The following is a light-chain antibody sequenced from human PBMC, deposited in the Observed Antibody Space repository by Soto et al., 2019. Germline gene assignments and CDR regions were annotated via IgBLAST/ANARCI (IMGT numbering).Light chain of an antibody. CDR1: SSNIGTNA. V-gene: IGLV1-44*01. Sequence: QSVLTQPPSASGTPGQRVTISCSGGSSNIGTNAVNWYQQLPGTAPKLLIYNNNQRPSGVPDRFFGSKSGTSASLAISGLQSEDEADYYCAAWDDSLNGDVFGTGTKLTVL. J-gene: IGLJ1*01. CDR3: AAWDDSLNGDV. CDR2: NNN.